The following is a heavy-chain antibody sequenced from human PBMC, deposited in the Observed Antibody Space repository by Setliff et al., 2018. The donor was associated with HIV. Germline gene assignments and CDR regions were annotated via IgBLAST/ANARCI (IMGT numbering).Heavy chain of an antibody. D-gene: IGHD3-10*01. J-gene: IGHJ4*02. CDR1: GVSTSSSSYY. CDR2: VYYSGST. V-gene: IGHV4-39*01. CDR3: ARQGTFYYGSGSLGY. Sequence: SETLSLTCTVSGVSTSSSSYYWGWIRQPPGKGLEWIGYVYYSGSTYYNPSLKSRLTISVDTSKNHFSLRLASVTAADTAVYYCARQGTFYYGSGSLGYWGQGTLVTVSS.